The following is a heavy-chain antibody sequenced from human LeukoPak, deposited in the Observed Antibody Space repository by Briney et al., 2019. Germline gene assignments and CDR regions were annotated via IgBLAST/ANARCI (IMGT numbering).Heavy chain of an antibody. J-gene: IGHJ6*03. CDR3: ARVKGIRYYYYYYMDV. CDR1: GGSISSSSYY. Sequence: PSETLSLTCTVSGGSISSSSYYWGWIRQPPGKGLEWIGSIYYSGSTYYNPSLKSRVTISVDTSKNQFSLKLSSVTAADTAVYYCARVKGIRYYYYYYMDVWGKGTTVTVSS. V-gene: IGHV4-39*07. CDR2: IYYSGST. D-gene: IGHD3-10*01.